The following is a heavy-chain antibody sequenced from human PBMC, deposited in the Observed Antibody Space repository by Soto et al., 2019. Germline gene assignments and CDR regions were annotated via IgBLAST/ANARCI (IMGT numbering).Heavy chain of an antibody. D-gene: IGHD1-1*01. CDR2: IKYDGSAK. J-gene: IGHJ4*02. Sequence: EVQLVESGGGLVQPGGSLRLSCAASGFTFSDYWMSGVRQAPGKGLECVASIKYDGSAKYYVDSVKGRFTISRDNAKNSFYLQMNSLRVEDTAVYYCARRNLFDYWGQGTLVTVSS. V-gene: IGHV3-7*01. CDR3: ARRNLFDY. CDR1: GFTFSDYW.